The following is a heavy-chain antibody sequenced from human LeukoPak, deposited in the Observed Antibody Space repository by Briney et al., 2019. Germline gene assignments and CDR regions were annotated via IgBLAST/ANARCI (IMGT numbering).Heavy chain of an antibody. J-gene: IGHJ4*02. Sequence: PSETLSLTCAVYGGSFSGYYWSWIRQPPGKGLEWMGNIYYSGSTYYNPSLKSRVTISADTSKNQFSLKLTSVTAADTAVYYCARTYYCSTTTCSFDYWGQGTLVTVSS. D-gene: IGHD2-2*01. V-gene: IGHV4-34*01. CDR2: IYYSGST. CDR3: ARTYYCSTTTCSFDY. CDR1: GGSFSGYY.